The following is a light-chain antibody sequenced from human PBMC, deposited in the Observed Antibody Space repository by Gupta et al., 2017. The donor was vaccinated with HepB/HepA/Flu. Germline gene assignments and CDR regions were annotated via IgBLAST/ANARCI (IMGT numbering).Light chain of an antibody. CDR2: DVS. V-gene: IGLV2-14*03. CDR3: CAYADAYTYV. CDR1: SSDVGSHNS. J-gene: IGLJ1*01. Sequence: QSALTQPASVSGSPGQSITISCTGTSSDVGSHNSVSWYQQHPGKAPKFLIYDVSNRPAGVSYRFSGSKSGNTASLTVSGRQAEDEAYYYCCAYADAYTYVFGTGTKVTVL.